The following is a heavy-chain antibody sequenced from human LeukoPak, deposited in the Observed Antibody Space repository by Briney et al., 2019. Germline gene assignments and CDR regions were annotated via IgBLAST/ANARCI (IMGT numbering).Heavy chain of an antibody. CDR2: IYPGDSDT. J-gene: IGHJ5*02. D-gene: IGHD1-1*01. Sequence: GESLKISCKGSGYSFSSHWLGWVRQLPGKGLEWMGIIYPGDSDTRYSPSFQGQVTISSDKSIRTAYLQWSSLKASDTAMYYCARRMYNWNDETYNWFDPWGQGTLVTVSS. CDR3: ARRMYNWNDETYNWFDP. CDR1: GYSFSSHW. V-gene: IGHV5-51*01.